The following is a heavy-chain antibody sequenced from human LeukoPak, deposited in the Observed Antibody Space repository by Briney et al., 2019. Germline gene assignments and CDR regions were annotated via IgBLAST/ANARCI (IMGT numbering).Heavy chain of an antibody. CDR1: GVSISSSY. V-gene: IGHV4-59*01. J-gene: IGHJ6*03. Sequence: SETLSLTCTVSGVSISSSYWTWIRQPPGKGLEWIGYIFYSGSTNYNPSLKSRGTISVDTSRNQFSLKLTSVTAADTAVYYCARDGAGNYGYYYYMDVWGKGTTVTVSS. CDR2: IFYSGST. D-gene: IGHD4-11*01. CDR3: ARDGAGNYGYYYYMDV.